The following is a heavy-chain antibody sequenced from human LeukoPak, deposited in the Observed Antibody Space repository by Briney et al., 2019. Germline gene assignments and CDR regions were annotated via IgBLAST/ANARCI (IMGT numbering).Heavy chain of an antibody. CDR3: ARDLGAQPMVFFVH. J-gene: IGHJ5*02. CDR2: INSSGGST. D-gene: IGHD3-10*01. CDR1: GYIYTSYY. V-gene: IGHV1-46*01. Sequence: ASVKVSCKAPGYIYTSYYIHWVRPAPGQGLEWMGIINSSGGSTRYAQKFQGRVTMTRDTSTSTVYMELSSLRSEDTAVYYCARDLGAQPMVFFVHWGGRTLVSVSS.